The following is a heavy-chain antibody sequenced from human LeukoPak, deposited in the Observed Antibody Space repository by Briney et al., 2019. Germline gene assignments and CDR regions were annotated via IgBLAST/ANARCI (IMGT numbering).Heavy chain of an antibody. CDR2: IYTSGST. CDR3: GGARADRKEY. D-gene: IGHD1-14*01. Sequence: SETLSLTCTVSGGSISSYYWSWIRQPAGKGLEWIGRIYTSGSTNYNPSLKSRVTMSVDTSKNQFSLKLSSVTAADTAVYDWGGARADRKEYWGQGTLVTVSS. CDR1: GGSISSYY. V-gene: IGHV4-4*07. J-gene: IGHJ4*02.